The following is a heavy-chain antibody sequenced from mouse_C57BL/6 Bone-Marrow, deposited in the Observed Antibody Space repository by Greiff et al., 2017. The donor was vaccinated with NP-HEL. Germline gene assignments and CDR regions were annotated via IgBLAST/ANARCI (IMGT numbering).Heavy chain of an antibody. D-gene: IGHD1-1*01. CDR1: GYTFTSYW. CDR2: IYPGSGST. V-gene: IGHV1-55*01. Sequence: QVQLQQPGAELVKPGASVKMSCKASGYTFTSYWITWVKQRPGQGLEWIGDIYPGSGSTNYNEKFKSKATLTVDTSSSTAYMQLSSLTSEDSAVYYCARSGYYPSSFDYWGQGTTLTVSS. J-gene: IGHJ2*01. CDR3: ARSGYYPSSFDY.